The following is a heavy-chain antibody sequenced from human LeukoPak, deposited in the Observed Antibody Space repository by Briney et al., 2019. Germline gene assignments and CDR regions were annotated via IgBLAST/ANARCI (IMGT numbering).Heavy chain of an antibody. CDR2: IYPNSGGT. V-gene: IGHV1-2*02. CDR3: ASDGHSGGAFDI. CDR1: GYTFTSYG. Sequence: ASVKVSCKASGYTFTSYGISWVRQAPGQGLEWMGWIYPNSGGTNHAQKFQGRVTMTRDTSISTAYMELSRLRSDDTAVYYCASDGHSGGAFDIWGQGTMVTVSS. J-gene: IGHJ3*02. D-gene: IGHD2-15*01.